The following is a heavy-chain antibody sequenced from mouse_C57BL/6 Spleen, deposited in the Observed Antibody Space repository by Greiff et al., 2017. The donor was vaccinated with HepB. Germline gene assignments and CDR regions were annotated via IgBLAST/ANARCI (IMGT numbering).Heavy chain of an antibody. CDR3: ARRGEYMVTNY. D-gene: IGHD2-2*01. CDR1: GYTFTSYG. V-gene: IGHV1-81*01. CDR2: IYPRSGNT. J-gene: IGHJ2*01. Sequence: VQLQESGAELARPGASVKLSCKASGYTFTSYGISWVKQRTGQGLEWIGEIYPRSGNTYYNEKFKGKATLTADKSSSTAYMELRSLTSEDSAVYFCARRGEYMVTNYWGQGTTLTVSS.